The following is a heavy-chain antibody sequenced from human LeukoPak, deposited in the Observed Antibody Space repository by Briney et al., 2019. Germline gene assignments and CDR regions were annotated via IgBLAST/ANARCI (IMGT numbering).Heavy chain of an antibody. CDR1: GGSFSSYY. CDR2: INHSGST. D-gene: IGHD3-3*01. J-gene: IGHJ6*02. Sequence: PSETLSLTCAVYGGSFSSYYWSWIRQPPGKGLEWVGEINHSGSTNYNPSLKGRVTISVDTSKNQFSLKLSSVTAADTAVYYCAGGLYDYRGPAYYYGMDVWGQGTTVTVSS. CDR3: AGGLYDYRGPAYYYGMDV. V-gene: IGHV4-34*01.